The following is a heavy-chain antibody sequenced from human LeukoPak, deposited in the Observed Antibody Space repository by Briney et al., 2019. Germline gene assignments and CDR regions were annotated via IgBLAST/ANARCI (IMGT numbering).Heavy chain of an antibody. V-gene: IGHV4-61*02. J-gene: IGHJ4*02. D-gene: IGHD4-17*01. CDR1: GGSISSGSYY. Sequence: SETLSLTCTVPGGSISSGSYYWSWIRQPAGKGLEWIGRIYTSGSTNYNPSLKSRVTISVDTSKNQFSLKLSSVTAADTAVYYCARAGYGDSDFDYWGQGTLVTVSS. CDR2: IYTSGST. CDR3: ARAGYGDSDFDY.